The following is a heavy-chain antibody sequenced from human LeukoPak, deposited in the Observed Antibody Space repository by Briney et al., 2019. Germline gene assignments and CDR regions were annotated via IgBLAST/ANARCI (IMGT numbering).Heavy chain of an antibody. D-gene: IGHD6-6*01. CDR3: VPEYSSSSGFDP. J-gene: IGHJ5*02. Sequence: PGGSLRLSCAASGFTFDDYTMHWVRQAPGKGLEWVSPISWDGGSTYYADSVKGRFTISRDNSKNSLYLQMNSLRTEDTALYYCVPEYSSSSGFDPWGQGTLVTVSS. CDR1: GFTFDDYT. CDR2: ISWDGGST. V-gene: IGHV3-43*01.